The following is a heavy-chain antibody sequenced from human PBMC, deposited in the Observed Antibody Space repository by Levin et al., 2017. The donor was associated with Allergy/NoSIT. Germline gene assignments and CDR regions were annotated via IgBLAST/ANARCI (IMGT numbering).Heavy chain of an antibody. Sequence: ASVKVSCKASGYTFTSYGISWVRQAPGQGLEWMGWISAYNGNTNYAQKLQGRVTMTTDTSTSTAYMELRSLRSDDTAVYYCARGAVTHVRPDAFDIWGQGTMVTVSS. CDR3: ARGAVTHVRPDAFDI. CDR1: GYTFTSYG. V-gene: IGHV1-18*01. D-gene: IGHD4-17*01. CDR2: ISAYNGNT. J-gene: IGHJ3*02.